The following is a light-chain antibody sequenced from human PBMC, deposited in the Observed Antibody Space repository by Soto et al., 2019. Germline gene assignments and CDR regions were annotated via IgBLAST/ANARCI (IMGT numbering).Light chain of an antibody. V-gene: IGLV1-40*01. CDR2: GNS. Sequence: QSVLTQPPSVSGAPGQRVTISCTGSSSNIGAGYDVHWYQQLPGTAPKLLIYGNSNRPSGVPDRFSGSKPGTSASLAITGLQAEDEADYYFQAYDSSLSGAVFGGGTQLTVL. CDR1: SSNIGAGYD. J-gene: IGLJ7*01. CDR3: QAYDSSLSGAV.